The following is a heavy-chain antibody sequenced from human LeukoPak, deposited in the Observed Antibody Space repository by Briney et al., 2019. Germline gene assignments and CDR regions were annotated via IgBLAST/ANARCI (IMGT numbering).Heavy chain of an antibody. J-gene: IGHJ6*02. CDR1: GFTFSSYS. D-gene: IGHD3-10*01. CDR2: ISSSSSYI. Sequence: GGSLRLSCAASGFTFSSYSMNWVRQAPGKGLEWVSSISSSSSYIYCADSAKGRFTISRDNAKNSLYLQMNSLRAEDTAVYYCARDRSGIHYYGMDVWGQGTTVTVSS. CDR3: ARDRSGIHYYGMDV. V-gene: IGHV3-21*01.